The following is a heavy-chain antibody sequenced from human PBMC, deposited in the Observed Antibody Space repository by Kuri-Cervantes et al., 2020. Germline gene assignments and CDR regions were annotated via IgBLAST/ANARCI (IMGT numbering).Heavy chain of an antibody. CDR1: GFTFDDYA. V-gene: IGHV3-9*01. D-gene: IGHD3-10*01. Sequence: SLKISCAASGFTFDDYAMHWVRQAPGKGLEWVSGISWNSGSIGYADSVKGRFTISRDNAKNSLYLQMNSPRAEDTALYYCARSAPQDYYGSGSYYLFDYWGQGTLVTVSS. J-gene: IGHJ4*02. CDR3: ARSAPQDYYGSGSYYLFDY. CDR2: ISWNSGSI.